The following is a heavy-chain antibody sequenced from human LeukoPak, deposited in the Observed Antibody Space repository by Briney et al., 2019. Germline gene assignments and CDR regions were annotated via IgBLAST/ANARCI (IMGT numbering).Heavy chain of an antibody. V-gene: IGHV4-59*01. D-gene: IGHD3-22*01. Sequence: SETLSLTCTVSGGSISSYYWSWLRQPPGKGLEWIGYIYYSGSTNYNPSLKSRVTISVDTSKNQFSLKLSSVTAADTAVYYCARIYYDSSGYFDYWGQGTLVTVSS. J-gene: IGHJ4*02. CDR2: IYYSGST. CDR3: ARIYYDSSGYFDY. CDR1: GGSISSYY.